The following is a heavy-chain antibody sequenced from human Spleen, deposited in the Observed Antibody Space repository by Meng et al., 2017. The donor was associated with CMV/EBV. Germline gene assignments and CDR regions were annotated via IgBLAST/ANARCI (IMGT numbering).Heavy chain of an antibody. D-gene: IGHD2-2*01. CDR1: GFKFSDYY. CDR2: ITSGSTT. V-gene: IGHV3-69-1*01. CDR3: ARDRGVVVPAAKDYYYYYGMDV. Sequence: GESLKISCVASGFKFSDYYMSWIHQAPGKGLEWVSYITSGSTTYYADSVKGRFTISRDNAKNSLYLQMNSLRAEDTAVYYCARDRGVVVPAAKDYYYYYGMDVWGQGTTVTVSS. J-gene: IGHJ6*02.